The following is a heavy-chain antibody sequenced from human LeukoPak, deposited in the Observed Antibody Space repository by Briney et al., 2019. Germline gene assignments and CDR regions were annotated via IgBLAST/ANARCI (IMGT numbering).Heavy chain of an antibody. V-gene: IGHV1-2*02. J-gene: IGHJ6*03. CDR1: GYTFTGYY. Sequence: ASVKVSCKASGYTFTGYYMHWVRQAPGQGLEWMGWINPNSGGTNYAQKFQGRVTMTRDTSISTAYMELSRLRSDDTAVYYCARGRYSSSWHNYYYYYMDVWGKGTTVTVSS. D-gene: IGHD6-13*01. CDR2: INPNSGGT. CDR3: ARGRYSSSWHNYYYYYMDV.